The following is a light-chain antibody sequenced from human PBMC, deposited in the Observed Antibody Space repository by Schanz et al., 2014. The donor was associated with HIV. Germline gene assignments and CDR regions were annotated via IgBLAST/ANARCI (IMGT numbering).Light chain of an antibody. V-gene: IGLV1-40*01. CDR2: ANT. J-gene: IGLJ2*01. CDR3: QSFDSSLSAVV. Sequence: QSVLTQPPSVSGAPGQRVTISCAGSSSNIGAGYDVHWYQQLPGAAPKLLIYANTNRPSGVPDRFSGSKSGTSVSLAITALQAEDEADYYCQSFDSSLSAVVFGGGTKLTVL. CDR1: SSNIGAGYD.